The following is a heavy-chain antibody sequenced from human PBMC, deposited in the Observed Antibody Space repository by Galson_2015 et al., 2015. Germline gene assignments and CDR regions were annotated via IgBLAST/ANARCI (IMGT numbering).Heavy chain of an antibody. CDR3: AREGWEYQLLHYYYYGMDV. CDR1: GFTFSSYG. V-gene: IGHV3-33*01. J-gene: IGHJ6*02. Sequence: SLRLSCAASGFTFSSYGMHWVRQAPGKGLEWVAVIWYDGSNKYYADSVKGRFTISRDNSKNTLYLQMNSPRAEDTAVYYCAREGWEYQLLHYYYYGMDVWGQGTTVTVSS. CDR2: IWYDGSNK. D-gene: IGHD2-2*01.